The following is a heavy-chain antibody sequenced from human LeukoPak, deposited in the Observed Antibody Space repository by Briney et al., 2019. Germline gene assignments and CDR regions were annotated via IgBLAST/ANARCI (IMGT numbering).Heavy chain of an antibody. CDR1: GFTFSSYE. CDR3: ARTSSSPPYYYYYGMDV. D-gene: IGHD6-6*01. CDR2: ISSSGSTI. J-gene: IGHJ6*02. V-gene: IGHV3-48*03. Sequence: GGSLILSCAASGFTFSSYEMNWVRQAPGKGLEWVSYISSSGSTIYYADSVKGRFTISRDNAKNSLYLQMNSLRAEDTAVYYCARTSSSPPYYYYYGMDVWGQGTTVTVSS.